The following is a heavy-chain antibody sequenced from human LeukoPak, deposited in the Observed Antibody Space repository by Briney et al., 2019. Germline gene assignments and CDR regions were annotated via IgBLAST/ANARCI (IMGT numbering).Heavy chain of an antibody. CDR1: GFTVSSNY. Sequence: PGGSLTLSCSAYGFTVSSNYMIWVRPAPGNGLEGFSIIYSGGSTYYADFVKGRFTISRDNSKNTLYLQMNSLRAEDTAVYYCARVQRWLQLGYYYYGMDVWGQGTTVTVSS. CDR2: IYSGGST. V-gene: IGHV3-66*01. J-gene: IGHJ6*02. D-gene: IGHD5-24*01. CDR3: ARVQRWLQLGYYYYGMDV.